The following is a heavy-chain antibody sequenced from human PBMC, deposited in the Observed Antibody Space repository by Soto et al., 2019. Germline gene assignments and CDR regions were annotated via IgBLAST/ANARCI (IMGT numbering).Heavy chain of an antibody. Sequence: ASVNVSCKASGYTFTSYYVHWVRQAPGQGLELMGIINPSGGSTSYAQKFQGTVTMTRXXXXXXVXMXLXXLXSEXTAVYYCARGGVVVIQPIDSWGQGTLVTVSS. D-gene: IGHD3-22*01. CDR2: INPSGGST. J-gene: IGHJ4*02. CDR1: GYTFTSYY. V-gene: IGHV1-46*01. CDR3: ARGGVVVIQPIDS.